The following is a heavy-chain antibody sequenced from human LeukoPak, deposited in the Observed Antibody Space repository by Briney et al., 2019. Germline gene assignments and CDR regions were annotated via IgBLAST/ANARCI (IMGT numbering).Heavy chain of an antibody. Sequence: GVSLRLSCAASGFTFSNHAIHWVRQAPGKGLEWGARIWHDGTNKFYADSVKGRLTSSRDNPKNTLFLQMNSLRAEDTAVYYCACGSGLGYFDYWGQGTLVTVSS. D-gene: IGHD3-10*01. CDR1: GFTFSNHA. J-gene: IGHJ4*02. CDR3: ACGSGLGYFDY. CDR2: IWHDGTNK. V-gene: IGHV3-30*02.